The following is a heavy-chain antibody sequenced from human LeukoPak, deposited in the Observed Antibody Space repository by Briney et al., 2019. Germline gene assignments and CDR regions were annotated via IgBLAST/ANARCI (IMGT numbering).Heavy chain of an antibody. Sequence: GGSLRLSCAASGFTFSDYYMSWIRQAPGKGLEWVSYISSSDSTIYYADSVKGRFTISRDNDKNSLNLQMNSLRAEDTAVYYCARDHVVPGLLFDHWGQGTLVTVSS. D-gene: IGHD3-22*01. V-gene: IGHV3-11*04. CDR1: GFTFSDYY. CDR2: ISSSDSTI. J-gene: IGHJ4*02. CDR3: ARDHVVPGLLFDH.